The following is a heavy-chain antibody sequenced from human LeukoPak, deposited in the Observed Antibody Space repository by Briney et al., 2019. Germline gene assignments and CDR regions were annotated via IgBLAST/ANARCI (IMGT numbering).Heavy chain of an antibody. V-gene: IGHV4-34*01. CDR1: GGSFSGYY. CDR3: ARGWGYSSSSANFDY. Sequence: SETLSLTCAVYGGSFSGYYWSWIRQPPGKGLEWIGEINHSGSTNCNPSLKSRVTISVDTSKNQFSLKLSSVTAADTAVYYCARGWGYSSSSANFDYWGQGTLVTVSS. CDR2: INHSGST. J-gene: IGHJ4*02. D-gene: IGHD6-6*01.